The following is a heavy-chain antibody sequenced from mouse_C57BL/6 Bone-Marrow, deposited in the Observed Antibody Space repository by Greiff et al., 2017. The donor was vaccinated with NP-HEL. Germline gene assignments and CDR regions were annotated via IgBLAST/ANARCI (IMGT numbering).Heavy chain of an antibody. D-gene: IGHD1-1*01. J-gene: IGHJ4*01. Sequence: VQLQQSGAELVKPGASVKISCKASGYAFSSYWMNWVKERPGKGLEWIGQIYPGDGDTEYNGKFKGKATLTADKSSSTAYMQVSSLTSEDSAVYFCARGDYGSSRFGYAMDYWGQGTSVTASS. V-gene: IGHV1-80*01. CDR3: ARGDYGSSRFGYAMDY. CDR1: GYAFSSYW. CDR2: IYPGDGDT.